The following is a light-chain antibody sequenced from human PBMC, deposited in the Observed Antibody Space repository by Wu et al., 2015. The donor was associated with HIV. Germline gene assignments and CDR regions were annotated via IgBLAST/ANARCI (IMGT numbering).Light chain of an antibody. CDR3: QQYGNSPRT. CDR2: GSS. Sequence: ETVLTQSPGTLSVSPGERVTLSCRASLLIDKSRLAWYQQTPGHPPRLLIYGSSNRATDVPDRFSGSGSATEFTLTINNVAPEDFGVYYCQQYGNSPRTFGQGTKVEVK. V-gene: IGKV3-20*01. CDR1: LLIDKSR. J-gene: IGKJ1*01.